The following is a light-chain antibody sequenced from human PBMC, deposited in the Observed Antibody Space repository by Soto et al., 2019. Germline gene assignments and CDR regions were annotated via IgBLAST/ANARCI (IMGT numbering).Light chain of an antibody. J-gene: IGLJ3*02. Sequence: QSVLTQPASVSGSPGQSITISCTGTSNDVGFYDYVSWYQQHPGKAPKLIIYEVINRPSGVSNRFSGSKSGNTASLTISGLQAEDEADYSCSTYTSSSTLVFGGGTKLTVL. CDR3: STYTSSSTLV. CDR2: EVI. CDR1: SNDVGFYDY. V-gene: IGLV2-14*01.